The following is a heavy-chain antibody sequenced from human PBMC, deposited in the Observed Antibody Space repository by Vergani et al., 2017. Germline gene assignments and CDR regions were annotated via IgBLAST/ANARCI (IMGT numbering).Heavy chain of an antibody. Sequence: EVQLVQSGAEVKKPGATMKISCKVSGYTFTDHYMHWVKQAPGKGLEWMGLVETEDGETIYAEKFKGRVTIAADTSTDTAHLELSSLRSEDTAVYYCATPQTVTTGGMEVWGQGTTVIVSS. V-gene: IGHV1-69-2*01. CDR3: ATPQTVTTGGMEV. D-gene: IGHD4-17*01. J-gene: IGHJ6*02. CDR1: GYTFTDHY. CDR2: VETEDGET.